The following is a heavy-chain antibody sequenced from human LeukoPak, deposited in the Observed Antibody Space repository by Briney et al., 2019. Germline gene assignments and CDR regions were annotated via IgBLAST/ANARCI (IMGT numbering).Heavy chain of an antibody. CDR2: INSSGST. CDR3: ARVGHRFGYYYYDMDV. J-gene: IGHJ6*03. Sequence: KPSETLSLTCSVSGYSISSGYYWSWIRQPPGKGLEWIGYINSSGSTNYNPSLKSRVTISVDTSKNQFSLKLSSVTAADTAVYYCARVGHRFGYYYYDMDVWGRGTTVTVSS. CDR1: GYSISSGYY. D-gene: IGHD3-16*01. V-gene: IGHV4-59*01.